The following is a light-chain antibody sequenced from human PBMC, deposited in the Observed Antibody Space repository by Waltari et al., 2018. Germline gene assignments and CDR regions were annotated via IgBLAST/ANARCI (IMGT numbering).Light chain of an antibody. Sequence: DIQMTQSPSSLSASVGDRVPITCRASQCISAFLNWYQQKPGKAPKLLIYAASTLHIGVPSRFSGSGSGTDFTLTINNLQPDDFATYSCQQSYSTPLTFGGGTRVEIK. V-gene: IGKV1-39*01. CDR3: QQSYSTPLT. J-gene: IGKJ4*01. CDR1: QCISAF. CDR2: AAS.